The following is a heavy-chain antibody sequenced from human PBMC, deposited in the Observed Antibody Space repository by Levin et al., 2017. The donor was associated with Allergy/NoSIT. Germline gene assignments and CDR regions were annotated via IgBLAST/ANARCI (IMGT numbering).Heavy chain of an antibody. CDR3: ARDRRSSSGWYLGSWFDP. CDR1: GYTFTGYY. CDR2: INPNSGGT. V-gene: IGHV1-2*06. Sequence: ASVKVSCKASGYTFTGYYMHWVRQAPGQGLEWMGRINPNSGGTNYAQKFQGRVTMTRDTSISTAYMELSRLRSDDTAVYYCARDRRSSSGWYLGSWFDPWGQGTLVTVSS. J-gene: IGHJ5*02. D-gene: IGHD6-19*01.